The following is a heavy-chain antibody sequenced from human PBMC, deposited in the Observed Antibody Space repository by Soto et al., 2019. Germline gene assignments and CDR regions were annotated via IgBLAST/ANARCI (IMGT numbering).Heavy chain of an antibody. CDR3: ARGGPEMATIGSFDY. CDR2: INPSDGST. Sequence: QVQLVQSGAEVKKPGASVKVSCKASGYTFTNYFIHWVRQAPGQGLEWMGRINPSDGSTFYAQNSQISVTMTRDTSTRSVNMELSSLRSEDTAVYYCARGGPEMATIGSFDYWGQGTRVTVSS. CDR1: GYTFTNYF. V-gene: IGHV1-46*01. D-gene: IGHD5-12*01. J-gene: IGHJ4*02.